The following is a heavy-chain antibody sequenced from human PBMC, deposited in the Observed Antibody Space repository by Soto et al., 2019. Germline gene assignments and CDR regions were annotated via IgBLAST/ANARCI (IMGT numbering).Heavy chain of an antibody. Sequence: SETLSLNCAVSGYSIISGYYWGWLRQPPGEGLEWIGSIYHGGSTYYNPSLNSRVTLSIDMTNNHVSLILNSVTAADTAVYYCARVGPWGAYDYDSSPCAVEKWFDPWGXGTLVTVAS. V-gene: IGHV4-38-2*01. J-gene: IGHJ5*02. CDR1: GYSIISGYY. CDR2: IYHGGST. D-gene: IGHD3-22*01. CDR3: ARVGPWGAYDYDSSPCAVEKWFDP.